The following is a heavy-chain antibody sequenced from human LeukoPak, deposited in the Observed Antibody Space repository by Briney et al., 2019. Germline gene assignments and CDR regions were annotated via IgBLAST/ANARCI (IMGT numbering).Heavy chain of an antibody. CDR1: GGTFASFS. D-gene: IGHD2-15*01. J-gene: IGHJ4*01. CDR2: IVPSVGII. V-gene: IGHV1-69*10. CDR3: AQLSRGAVAYWLAY. Sequence: ASVKVSCKASGGTFASFSISWVRQTPKQGLEWMGRIVPSVGIITYAQNFQGRVTFTADQSSSTAYMDLSSLRSEDTAVYYCAQLSRGAVAYWLAYWSQGSLVTVSS.